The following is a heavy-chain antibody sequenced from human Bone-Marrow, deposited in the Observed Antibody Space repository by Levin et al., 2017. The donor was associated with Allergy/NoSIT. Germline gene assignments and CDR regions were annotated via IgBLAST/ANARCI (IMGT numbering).Heavy chain of an antibody. Sequence: GGSLRLSCAASAFNLEEYGMHWVRQIPGKGLEWVSGISWSSGTIGYADSVKGRFSISRDNAKNSLYLQMNNLKPEDTALYYCARDFSQGYCSGGGCYPGDAFDIWGRGTMVIVSS. CDR2: ISWSSGTI. V-gene: IGHV3-9*01. CDR1: AFNLEEYG. CDR3: ARDFSQGYCSGGGCYPGDAFDI. J-gene: IGHJ3*02. D-gene: IGHD2-15*01.